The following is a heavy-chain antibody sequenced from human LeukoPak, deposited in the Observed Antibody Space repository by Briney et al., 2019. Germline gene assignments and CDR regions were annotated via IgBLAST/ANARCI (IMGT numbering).Heavy chain of an antibody. CDR1: GGTFSSYA. J-gene: IGHJ3*02. D-gene: IGHD5-12*01. Sequence: ASVKVSCKASGGTFSSYAISWVRQAPGQGLEWMGWINPNSGGTNYAQKFQGRVTMTRDTSISTAYMELSSLRSEDTAVYYCASRRSSGYGREYETYGAFDIWGQGTMVTVSS. CDR2: INPNSGGT. CDR3: ASRRSSGYGREYETYGAFDI. V-gene: IGHV1-2*02.